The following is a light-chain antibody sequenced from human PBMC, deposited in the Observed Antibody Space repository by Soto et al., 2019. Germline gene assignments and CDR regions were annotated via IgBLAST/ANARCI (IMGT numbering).Light chain of an antibody. Sequence: DIQMTQSPSTLSASVGDRVTITCRASQSISSWLAWYQQKPGKAPKLLIYKASSLESGVPSRFSGSGSGTEFTLTISSLQHDDFATYYCQQYNSYSLYTFGQGTKLEIK. J-gene: IGKJ2*01. V-gene: IGKV1-5*03. CDR1: QSISSW. CDR3: QQYNSYSLYT. CDR2: KAS.